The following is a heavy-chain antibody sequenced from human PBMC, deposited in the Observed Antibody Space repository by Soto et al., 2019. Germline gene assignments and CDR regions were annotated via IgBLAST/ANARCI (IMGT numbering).Heavy chain of an antibody. CDR2: INTNTGNP. Sequence: ASVKVSCKAPGYTFTSYAMNWVRQAPGQGLEWMGWINTNTGNPTYAQGFTGRFVFSLDTSVSTAYLQICSLKAEDTAVYYCARESCSGGSCQDYYYMDVWGKGTTVTVSS. CDR3: ARESCSGGSCQDYYYMDV. CDR1: GYTFTSYA. V-gene: IGHV7-4-1*01. J-gene: IGHJ6*03. D-gene: IGHD2-15*01.